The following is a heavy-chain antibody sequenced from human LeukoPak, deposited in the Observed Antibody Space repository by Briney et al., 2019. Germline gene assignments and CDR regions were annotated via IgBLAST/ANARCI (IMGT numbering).Heavy chain of an antibody. Sequence: PGGSLRLSCAASGFTFSSYWMHWVRHAPGKGLEWVSGISWNSGSIGYADSVKGRFTISRDNAKNSLYLQMNSLRAEDMALYYCAKAQYSSGWYYFDYWGQGTLVTVSS. CDR1: GFTFSSYW. J-gene: IGHJ4*02. CDR3: AKAQYSSGWYYFDY. D-gene: IGHD6-19*01. CDR2: ISWNSGSI. V-gene: IGHV3-9*03.